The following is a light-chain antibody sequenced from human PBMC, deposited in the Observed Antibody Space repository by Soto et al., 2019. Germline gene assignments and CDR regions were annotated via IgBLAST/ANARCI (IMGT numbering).Light chain of an antibody. CDR3: ERRSNSTT. Sequence: EIVLTQSPATLSLSPRERATLSCRASQSVRSYLAWYQQKPGQAPRLLIYDASNRATGIPARFSGSGSGTDIALTSSSLEHEDIAVDDGERRSNSTTFGQGTRPEIK. J-gene: IGKJ5*01. CDR2: DAS. CDR1: QSVRSY. V-gene: IGKV3-11*01.